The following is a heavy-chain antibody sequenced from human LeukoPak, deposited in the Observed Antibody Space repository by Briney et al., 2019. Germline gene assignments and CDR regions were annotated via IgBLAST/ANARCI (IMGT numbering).Heavy chain of an antibody. V-gene: IGHV3-74*01. CDR3: ASSPVITRD. J-gene: IGHJ4*02. CDR1: GFTFSEYW. D-gene: IGHD3-22*01. CDR2: INCDGSRI. Sequence: GGSLRLSCAASGFTFSEYWMHWVRQAPGKGLEWVSRINCDGSRITYADSVKGRFTISRDNAKNTLYLQMNSLRVEDTAVYYCASSPVITRDWGQGTLVTVSS.